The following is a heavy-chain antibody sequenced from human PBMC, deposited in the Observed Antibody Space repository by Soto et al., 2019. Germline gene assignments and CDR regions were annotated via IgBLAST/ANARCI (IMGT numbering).Heavy chain of an antibody. V-gene: IGHV1-2*02. J-gene: IGHJ1*01. CDR3: ARGAYYYDSSHLQH. D-gene: IGHD3-22*01. CDR2: INPNSGGT. CDR1: GYTLTGYY. Sequence: ASVKVSCKASGYTLTGYYMHWVRQAPGQGLEWMGWINPNSGGTNYAQKFQGRVTMTRDTSISTAYMELSRLRSDDTAVYYCARGAYYYDSSHLQHWGQGTLVTVSS.